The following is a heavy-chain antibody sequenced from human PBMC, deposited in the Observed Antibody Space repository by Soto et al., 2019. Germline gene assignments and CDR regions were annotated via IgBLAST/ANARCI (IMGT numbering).Heavy chain of an antibody. CDR1: GGSVSNSNYY. V-gene: IGHV4-39*01. CDR3: VSQRTSVLTQAYFDY. Sequence: TSETLSLTCTVSGGSVSNSNYYWGWIRQSPGKGLEWIGSVYYRGRSYSKSSVKSRVTISVDTSKNQFSLNLNSVTASDTAVYFCVSQRTSVLTQAYFDYWGPGALVTVCS. J-gene: IGHJ4*02. CDR2: VYYRGRS. D-gene: IGHD2-8*01.